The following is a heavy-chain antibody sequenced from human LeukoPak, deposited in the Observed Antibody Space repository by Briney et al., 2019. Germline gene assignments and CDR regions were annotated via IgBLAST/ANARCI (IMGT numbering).Heavy chain of an antibody. V-gene: IGHV3-73*01. CDR3: TSRIVVHLDY. Sequence: GGSLRLSXAASGFTFSGSAMHWVRQASGKGLEWVGRIRSKANSYATAYAASVKGRFTISRDDSKNTAYLQMNSLKTEDTAVYYCTSRIVVHLDYWGQGTLVTVSS. CDR2: IRSKANSYAT. CDR1: GFTFSGSA. J-gene: IGHJ4*02. D-gene: IGHD3-22*01.